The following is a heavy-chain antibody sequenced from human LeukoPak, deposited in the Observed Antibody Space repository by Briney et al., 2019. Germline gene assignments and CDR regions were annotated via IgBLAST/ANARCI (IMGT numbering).Heavy chain of an antibody. J-gene: IGHJ4*02. V-gene: IGHV3-74*01. CDR3: AKTKNGYYEV. CDR1: GFTFSSYW. D-gene: IGHD1-26*01. CDR2: INSDGSST. Sequence: PGGSLRLSCAASGFTFSSYWMHWVRQAPGKGLVWVSRINSDGSSTSYADSVKGRFTISRDNSKSTLYLQMDSLRVEDTAVYYCAKTKNGYYEVWGQGTLVTVSS.